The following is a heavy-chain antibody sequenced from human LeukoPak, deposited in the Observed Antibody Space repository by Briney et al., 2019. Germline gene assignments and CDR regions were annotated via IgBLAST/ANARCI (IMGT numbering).Heavy chain of an antibody. J-gene: IGHJ5*02. D-gene: IGHD6-19*01. Sequence: SGTLSLTCTVSGGSISSSNYYWGWIRQPPGKGLEWIGSIYYSGSTYYSPSLKSRVTISVDTSKNQFSLNLSSVSAADTAVYFCARDRIAVSDPPNWFAPWGQGTLVTVSS. V-gene: IGHV4-39*07. CDR2: IYYSGST. CDR1: GGSISSSNYY. CDR3: ARDRIAVSDPPNWFAP.